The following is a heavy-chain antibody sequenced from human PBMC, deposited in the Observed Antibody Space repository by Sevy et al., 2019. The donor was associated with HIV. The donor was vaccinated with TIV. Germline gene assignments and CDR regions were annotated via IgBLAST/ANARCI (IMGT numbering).Heavy chain of an antibody. D-gene: IGHD5-18*01. CDR2: INSDGSST. CDR1: GFTFSSYW. Sequence: GGSLRLSCAASGFTFSSYWMHWVRQAPGKGLVWVSRINSDGSSTSYADSAKGRFTISRDNAKNTLYLQMNSLRAEDTAVYYCARGRIRFGTAMATGYYGMDVWGQGTTVTVSS. V-gene: IGHV3-74*01. CDR3: ARGRIRFGTAMATGYYGMDV. J-gene: IGHJ6*02.